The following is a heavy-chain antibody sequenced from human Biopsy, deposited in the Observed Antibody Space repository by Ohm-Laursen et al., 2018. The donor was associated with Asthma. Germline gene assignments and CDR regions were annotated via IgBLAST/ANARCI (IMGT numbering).Heavy chain of an antibody. J-gene: IGHJ3*02. D-gene: IGHD3-9*01. CDR1: GYTFTSNA. V-gene: IGHV1-3*01. CDR2: LNPVNGNT. CDR3: ARTYYDFLTGQVNDAFAM. Sequence: ASVKVSCKVSGYTFTSNAIHWMRQAPGQSLEWMAWLNPVNGNTKYSQQFQGRVTISRDTSASTAYMDLSSLRSEDTAVYYCARTYYDFLTGQVNDAFAMWGQGTMVTVSS.